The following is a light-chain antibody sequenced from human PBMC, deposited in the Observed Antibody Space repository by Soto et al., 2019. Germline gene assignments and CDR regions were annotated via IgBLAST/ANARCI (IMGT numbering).Light chain of an antibody. J-gene: IGKJ2*01. CDR3: QQFGSSPVT. V-gene: IGKV3-20*01. CDR2: GAS. CDR1: QSVDSSN. Sequence: EIVLTQSPGTLSLSPGETATLSCRASQSVDSSNLAWYQQKPGQAPSLLIFGASTRAPGIPDRFTGSGSGADFTLTISGLESEDFAVYYCQQFGSSPVTCGQGTKLEIK.